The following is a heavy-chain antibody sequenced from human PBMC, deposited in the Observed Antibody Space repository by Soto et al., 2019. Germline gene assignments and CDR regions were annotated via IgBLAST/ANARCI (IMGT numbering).Heavy chain of an antibody. Sequence: QVQLQESGPGLVKPSETLSLTCTVSGGSISSYYWSWIRQPPGKGLECIGYIYYSGSTNYNPSLKSRVTISVDTSKNQFSLKLSSVTAADTAVYYCARHLGGDPSDYGETDAFDIWGQGTMVTVSS. V-gene: IGHV4-59*08. CDR1: GGSISSYY. CDR2: IYYSGST. D-gene: IGHD4-17*01. J-gene: IGHJ3*02. CDR3: ARHLGGDPSDYGETDAFDI.